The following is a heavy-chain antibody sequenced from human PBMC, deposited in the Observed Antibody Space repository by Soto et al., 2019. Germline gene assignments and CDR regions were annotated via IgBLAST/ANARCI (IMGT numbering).Heavy chain of an antibody. Sequence: QVQLVQSGAEVKKPGASVKVSCKASGYTFTSYGISWVRQAPGQGLEWMGWISAYKGDTNYAQKFQGRVAMTTDTCTSRAYMELRSLRSDDTAVYYCARDESGYSYPRSMDVWGQGTTVTVSS. J-gene: IGHJ6*02. CDR1: GYTFTSYG. D-gene: IGHD5-18*01. CDR3: ARDESGYSYPRSMDV. CDR2: ISAYKGDT. V-gene: IGHV1-18*01.